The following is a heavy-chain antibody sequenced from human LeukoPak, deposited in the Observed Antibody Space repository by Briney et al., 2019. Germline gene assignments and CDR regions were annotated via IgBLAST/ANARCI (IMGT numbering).Heavy chain of an antibody. CDR3: ARDPLSYLGEIDTSSYYFDY. CDR2: IKHDGSEK. D-gene: IGHD3-16*01. Sequence: GGSLRLSCAASGFTFSDYWMTWVRQAPGRGLEWVANIKHDGSEKYYLDSVKGRFTVSRDNAKNSLFLQMNSLRAEDTAVYYCARDPLSYLGEIDTSSYYFDYWGQGTLANVSS. J-gene: IGHJ4*02. CDR1: GFTFSDYW. V-gene: IGHV3-7*01.